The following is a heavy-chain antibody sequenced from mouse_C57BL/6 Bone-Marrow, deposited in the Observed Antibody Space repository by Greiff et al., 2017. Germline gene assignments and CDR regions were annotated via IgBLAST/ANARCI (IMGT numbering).Heavy chain of an antibody. D-gene: IGHD1-1*01. Sequence: VQLQESGAELARPGASVKLSCKASGYTFTSYGISWVKQRTGQGLEWIGEIYPRSGNTYYNEKFKGKATLTADKSSSTAYMELRSLTSEDSAVYFCARSTVVAPQDWYFDVWGTGTTVTVSS. CDR2: IYPRSGNT. CDR3: ARSTVVAPQDWYFDV. CDR1: GYTFTSYG. V-gene: IGHV1-81*01. J-gene: IGHJ1*03.